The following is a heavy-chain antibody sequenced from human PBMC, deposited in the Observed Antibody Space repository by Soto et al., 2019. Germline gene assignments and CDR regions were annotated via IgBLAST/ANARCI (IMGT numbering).Heavy chain of an antibody. CDR2: ISHSGRT. CDR1: SGSISSRNW. D-gene: IGHD1-1*01. J-gene: IGHJ5*02. CDR3: ATQTYSYNWHH. Sequence: SETLSLTCVVSSGSISSRNWWSWVRQPPGKGLEWIGEISHSGRTNYNPSLESRVTMSVDKSRNQFYLKLNFVTAADTAVYYCATQTYSYNWHHWGQGTLVTVSS. V-gene: IGHV4-4*02.